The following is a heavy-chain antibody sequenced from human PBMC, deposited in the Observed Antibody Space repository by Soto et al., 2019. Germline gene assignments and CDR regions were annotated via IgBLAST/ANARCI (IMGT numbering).Heavy chain of an antibody. CDR2: IFWDDDK. CDR3: ASSSGYRIFDC. J-gene: IGHJ4*02. V-gene: IGHV2-5*02. D-gene: IGHD3-22*01. CDR1: GFSLTTSEVG. Sequence: QITLKESSPTLVKPTQTLTLTCTFSGFSLTTSEVGVGWIRQPPGKALEWLALIFWDDDKRYSPSLKSRLTITKDTSKNQVVLTMTNMDPVDTATYYCASSSGYRIFDCWGQGTLVTVSS.